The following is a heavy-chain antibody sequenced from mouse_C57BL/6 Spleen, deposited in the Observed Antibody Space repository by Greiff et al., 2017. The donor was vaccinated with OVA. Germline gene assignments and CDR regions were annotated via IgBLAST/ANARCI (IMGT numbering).Heavy chain of an antibody. D-gene: IGHD1-1*01. CDR2: IWSGGST. CDR3: ARNYYGSSYRYYYAMDY. CDR1: GFSLTSYG. Sequence: QVHVKQSGPGLVQPSQSLSITCTVSGFSLTSYGVHWVRQSPGKGLEWLGVIWSGGSTDYNAAFISRLSISKDNSKSQVFFKMNSLQADDTAIYYCARNYYGSSYRYYYAMDYWVKEPQSPSPQ. V-gene: IGHV2-2*01. J-gene: IGHJ4*01.